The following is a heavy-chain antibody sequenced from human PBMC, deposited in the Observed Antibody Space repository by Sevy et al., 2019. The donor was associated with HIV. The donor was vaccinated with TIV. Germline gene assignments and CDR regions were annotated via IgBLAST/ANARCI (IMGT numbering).Heavy chain of an antibody. CDR2: LNQDGSEK. Sequence: GGSLRLSCAASGFTFSAYWMSWVRQAPGKGLEWVANLNQDGSEKYPVDSVKGRFTISRDNAKKSLYLQMNSLRVEDTDIYYWATDVWRSLGNWGRGTVVTVSS. D-gene: IGHD1-1*01. J-gene: IGHJ1*01. CDR3: ATDVWRSLGN. CDR1: GFTFSAYW. V-gene: IGHV3-7*01.